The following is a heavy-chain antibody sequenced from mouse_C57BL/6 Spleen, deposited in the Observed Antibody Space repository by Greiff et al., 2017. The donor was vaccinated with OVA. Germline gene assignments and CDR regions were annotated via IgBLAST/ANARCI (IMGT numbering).Heavy chain of an antibody. D-gene: IGHD1-1*01. Sequence: EVKLQESGPGLVKPSQSLSLTCSVTGYSITSGYYWNWIRQFPGNKLEWMGYISYDGSNNYNPSLKNRISITRDTSKNQFFLKLNSVTTEDTATYYCARVTVDWYFDVWGTGTTVTVSS. J-gene: IGHJ1*03. CDR2: ISYDGSN. CDR3: ARVTVDWYFDV. CDR1: GYSITSGYY. V-gene: IGHV3-6*01.